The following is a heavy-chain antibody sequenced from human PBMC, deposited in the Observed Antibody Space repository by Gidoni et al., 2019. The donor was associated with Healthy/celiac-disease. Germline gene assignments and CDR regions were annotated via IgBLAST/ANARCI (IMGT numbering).Heavy chain of an antibody. CDR3: ARTEVGIAAAGDDYFDY. D-gene: IGHD6-13*01. CDR1: GGSISSCGYY. CDR2: IYYSGST. Sequence: QVQLQESGPGLVKPSQTLSLTCPVSGGSISSCGYYWSWIRQHPGKGLEWIGYIYYSGSTYYNPSLKSRVTISVDTSKNQFSLKLSSVTAADTAVYYCARTEVGIAAAGDDYFDYWGQGTLVTVSS. V-gene: IGHV4-31*03. J-gene: IGHJ4*02.